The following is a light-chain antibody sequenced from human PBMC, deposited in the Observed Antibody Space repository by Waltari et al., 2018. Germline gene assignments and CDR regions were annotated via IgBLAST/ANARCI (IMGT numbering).Light chain of an antibody. CDR1: QGISTY. CDR2: AAS. Sequence: DIQLTQSPSFLSASVGERVTITCRASQGISTYLAWYQQKPGKAPKLLIYAASTLQSGVPSRFSGGGSGTEFTLTISSLQPEDFATYYCQQMNNYPRTFGPGTKVDIK. CDR3: QQMNNYPRT. J-gene: IGKJ3*01. V-gene: IGKV1-9*01.